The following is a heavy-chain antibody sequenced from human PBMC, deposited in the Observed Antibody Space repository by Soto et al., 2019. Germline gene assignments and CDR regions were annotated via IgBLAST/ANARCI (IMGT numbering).Heavy chain of an antibody. CDR2: IIPIFGTA. V-gene: IGHV1-69*13. J-gene: IGHJ6*02. CDR1: GGTFSSYA. Sequence: GASVKVSCKASGGTFSSYAISWVRQAPGQGLEWMGGIIPIFGTANYAQKFQGRVTITADESTSTAYMELSSLRSEDTAVYYCACPIMIFGVVIKMNYYYYGMDVWGQGTTVTVSS. CDR3: ACPIMIFGVVIKMNYYYYGMDV. D-gene: IGHD3-3*01.